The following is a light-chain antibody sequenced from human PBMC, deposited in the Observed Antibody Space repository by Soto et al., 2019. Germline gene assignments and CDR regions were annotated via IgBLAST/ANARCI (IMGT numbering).Light chain of an antibody. CDR2: DAS. CDR1: QTVGSW. J-gene: IGKJ1*01. V-gene: IGKV1-5*01. Sequence: DIKMTQSPSTLSASVGDRVTITCRATQTVGSWLARYQQKPGKAPKLLIYDASSLQSGVPSRFSGSGSGTEFTLTISGLQPDDFATYYCQQYNNYSNNFGQGTKVDI. CDR3: QQYNNYSNN.